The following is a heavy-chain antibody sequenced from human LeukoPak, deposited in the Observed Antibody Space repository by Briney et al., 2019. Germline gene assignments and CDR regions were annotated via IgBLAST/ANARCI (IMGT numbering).Heavy chain of an antibody. CDR2: INHSGST. Sequence: SETLSLTCAVYGGSFSGYYWSWIRQPPGKGLEWIGEINHSGSTNYNPSLKSRVTISVDTSKNQFSLKLSSVTAADTAVYYCARGSVGDNCSSTSCYSSWFDPWGQGTLVTVSS. V-gene: IGHV4-34*01. CDR3: ARGSVGDNCSSTSCYSSWFDP. CDR1: GGSFSGYY. D-gene: IGHD2-2*01. J-gene: IGHJ5*02.